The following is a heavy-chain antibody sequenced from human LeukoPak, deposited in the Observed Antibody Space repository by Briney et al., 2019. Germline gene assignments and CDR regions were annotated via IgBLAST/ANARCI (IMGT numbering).Heavy chain of an antibody. V-gene: IGHV4-31*03. CDR1: GGSISSGGYY. D-gene: IGHD6-6*01. CDR3: ARGQSYSSSSGGAFDI. J-gene: IGHJ3*02. Sequence: SETLSLTCTVSGGSISSGGYYWSWIRQHPGKGLEWIGYIYYSGSTYYNPSLKSRVTISVDTSKNQFSLKLSSVTAADTAVYYCARGQSYSSSSGGAFDIWGQGTMVTVSS. CDR2: IYYSGST.